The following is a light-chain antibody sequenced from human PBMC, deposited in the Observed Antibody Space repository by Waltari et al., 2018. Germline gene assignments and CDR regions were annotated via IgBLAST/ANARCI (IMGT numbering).Light chain of an antibody. CDR2: AAS. CDR1: HDISSW. CDR3: QHYDSYPPT. V-gene: IGKV1D-16*01. Sequence: DIQMTQSPSSLSAPIGDRVIISCRASHDISSWLVWYQQKSDEAPKTLIYAASNLQSGVPSRFSGSGSGTHFTLTISSLQPEDFATYYCQHYDSYPPTFGPGTKVDHK. J-gene: IGKJ3*01.